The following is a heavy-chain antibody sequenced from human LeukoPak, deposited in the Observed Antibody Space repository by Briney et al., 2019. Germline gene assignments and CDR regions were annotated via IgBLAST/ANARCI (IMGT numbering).Heavy chain of an antibody. Sequence: ASVKVSCKASEYTFTSYAIHWVRQAPGQRLEWMGWINSGDGNTKYSQEFQGRLTITRDTSASTVYMELSSLRSEDMAVYYCVRDRAPKTVTSEVDAFDIWGQGTMVTVSS. D-gene: IGHD4-17*01. J-gene: IGHJ3*02. V-gene: IGHV1-3*03. CDR3: VRDRAPKTVTSEVDAFDI. CDR2: INSGDGNT. CDR1: EYTFTSYA.